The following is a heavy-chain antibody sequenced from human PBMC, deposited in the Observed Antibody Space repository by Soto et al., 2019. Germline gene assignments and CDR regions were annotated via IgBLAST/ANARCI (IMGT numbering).Heavy chain of an antibody. J-gene: IGHJ4*02. CDR2: IIPIFGTA. D-gene: IGHD4-17*01. Sequence: QVQLVQSGAEVKKPGSSVKVSCKASGGTFSSYAISWVRQAPGQGLEWMGGIIPIFGTANYAQKFQGRVTITADESTSKGYMELSSMRSDDTAVYYCARDQEGTVTRFDYWGQGTLVTVSS. CDR1: GGTFSSYA. CDR3: ARDQEGTVTRFDY. V-gene: IGHV1-69*01.